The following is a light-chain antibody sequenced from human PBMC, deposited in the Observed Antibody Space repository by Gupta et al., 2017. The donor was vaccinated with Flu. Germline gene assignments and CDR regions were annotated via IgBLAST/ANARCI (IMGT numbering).Light chain of an antibody. V-gene: IGKV2-28*01. CDR2: LGS. Sequence: ISCRSSQSLLHSNGYNYLDWYLQKPGQSPQLLLYLGSNRASGVPDRFSGSGSCTDFTLKISRVEAEDVGVYYCMQALQTSYTFGQGTKLEIK. J-gene: IGKJ2*01. CDR1: QSLLHSNGYNY. CDR3: MQALQTSYT.